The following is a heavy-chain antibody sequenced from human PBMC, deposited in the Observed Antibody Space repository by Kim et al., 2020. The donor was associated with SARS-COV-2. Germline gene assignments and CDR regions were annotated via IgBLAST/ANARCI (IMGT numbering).Heavy chain of an antibody. V-gene: IGHV3-23*01. CDR1: ESTLNNND. J-gene: IGHJ4*01. CDR3: AKTRAGSGWKFDY. D-gene: IGHD6-19*01. CDR2: LRRSGDRT. Sequence: GGSLRLSCADSESTLNNNDMSWVPQAPGKGLEWVSSLRRSGDRTSYADSVRDRFTISRDTSKNTLYLQMNSLRAEDTAVYYCAKTRAGSGWKFDYWGRGTLVTVSS.